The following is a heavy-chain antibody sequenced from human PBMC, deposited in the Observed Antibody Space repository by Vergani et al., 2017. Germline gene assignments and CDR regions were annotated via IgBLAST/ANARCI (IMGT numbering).Heavy chain of an antibody. CDR3: ARDRGVASGYFDY. V-gene: IGHV4-61*01. CDR1: GGSVSSGTYY. D-gene: IGHD2-15*01. J-gene: IGHJ4*02. Sequence: QVQLQESGPGLVKPSETLSLTCTVSGGSVSSGTYYWSWIRQPPGKGLEWIGYIDYSGSTNYNPSLTSRVTISVDTSKNQVSLKVSSVTAADTAVYYCARDRGVASGYFDYWGQGTLVTVSS. CDR2: IDYSGST.